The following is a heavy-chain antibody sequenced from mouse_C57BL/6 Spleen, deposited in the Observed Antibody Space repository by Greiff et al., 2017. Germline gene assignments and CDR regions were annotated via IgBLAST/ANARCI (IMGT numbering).Heavy chain of an antibody. J-gene: IGHJ2*01. CDR2: IDPSDSYT. D-gene: IGHD2-13*01. CDR1: GYTFTSYW. Sequence: QVQLQQPGAELVKPGASVKLSCKASGYTFTSYWMQWVKQRPGQGLEWIGEIDPSDSYTNYNQKFKGKATLTVDTSSSTAYMQLSSLTSEDSAVYYCARSWTRWGQGTTLTVSS. CDR3: ARSWTR. V-gene: IGHV1-50*01.